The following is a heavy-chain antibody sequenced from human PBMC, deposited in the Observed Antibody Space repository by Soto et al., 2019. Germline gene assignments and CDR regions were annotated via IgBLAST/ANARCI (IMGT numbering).Heavy chain of an antibody. V-gene: IGHV1-18*01. CDR2: ISPYSANT. D-gene: IGHD6-25*01. CDR3: GIDWSYPSGGIDS. J-gene: IGHJ4*02. Sequence: QVQLVQSGAEVRKPGASVKVSCKASGYSFTTYGIAWVRQVPGQGLECVGWISPYSANTNYAQRLQGRVTMTTDTHTSTANMEFRGVRSDETAVYYCGIDWSYPSGGIDSWGQGTLVTVSS. CDR1: GYSFTTYG.